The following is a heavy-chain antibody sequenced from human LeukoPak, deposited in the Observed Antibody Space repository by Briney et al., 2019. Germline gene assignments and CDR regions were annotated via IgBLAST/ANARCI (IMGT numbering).Heavy chain of an antibody. CDR1: GGTFSSYA. V-gene: IGHV1-69*04. CDR2: IIPILGIA. Sequence: ASVKVSCKASGGTFSSYAISWVRRAPGQGLEWMGRIIPILGIANYAQKFQGRVTITADKSTSTAYMELSSLRSEDTAVYYCARDGSFELRQQLEKKEFDYWGQGTLVTVSS. CDR3: ARDGSFELRQQLEKKEFDY. J-gene: IGHJ4*02. D-gene: IGHD6-13*01.